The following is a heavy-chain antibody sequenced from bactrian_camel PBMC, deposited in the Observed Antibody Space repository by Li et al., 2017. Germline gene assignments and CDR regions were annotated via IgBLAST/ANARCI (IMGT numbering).Heavy chain of an antibody. V-gene: IGHV3S67*01. CDR3: AAATGCTAGGMFHGKHY. CDR1: DHTSSGYC. D-gene: IGHD7*01. J-gene: IGHJ4*01. Sequence: DVQLVESGGGSVQAGGSLRLSCAASDHTSSGYCMTWFRQAPGRERETVAFMSQDGSTIYGDSVKGRFTISQDNDKNILYLQMNDLKPEDAGMYYCAAATGCTAGGMFHGKHYWGQGTQVTVS. CDR2: MSQDGST.